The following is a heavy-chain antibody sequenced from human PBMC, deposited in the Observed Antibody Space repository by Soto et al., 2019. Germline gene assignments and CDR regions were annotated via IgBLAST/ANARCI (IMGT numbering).Heavy chain of an antibody. D-gene: IGHD6-13*01. CDR2: IYYSGST. CDR1: AGSGSFTGYL. CDR3: AREGSSWYGFWFDP. V-gene: IGHV4-31*11. J-gene: IGHJ5*02. Sequence: SETLSLTCALSAGSGSFTGYLWRCIRQPPGNGLEWIGYIYYSGSTYYNPSLKSRVTISVDTSKKQFSLKLSSVTAADTAVYYCAREGSSWYGFWFDPWGQGTLVTVSS.